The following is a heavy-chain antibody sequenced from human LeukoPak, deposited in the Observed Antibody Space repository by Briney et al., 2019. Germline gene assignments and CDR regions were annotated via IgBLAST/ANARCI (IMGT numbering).Heavy chain of an antibody. V-gene: IGHV3-15*01. J-gene: IGHJ4*02. Sequence: GDSVRLSCAASGLLLRNVLMICVRQAPGRGRECFGSIKSNTDGGTTDYAATVKGRITISRDDSKNTLYPQMNSLKTEDTAVYYCTIIVGRNHGYYWGQGTLVTVSS. D-gene: IGHD1-26*01. CDR3: TIIVGRNHGYY. CDR1: GLLLRNVL. CDR2: IKSNTDGGTT.